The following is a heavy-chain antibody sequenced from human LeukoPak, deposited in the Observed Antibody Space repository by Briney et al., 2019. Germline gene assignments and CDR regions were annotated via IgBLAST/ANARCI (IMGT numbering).Heavy chain of an antibody. V-gene: IGHV3-48*03. J-gene: IGHJ6*04. CDR1: GLTFSSYE. CDR2: ISSSGSTI. CDR3: AELGITMIGGV. Sequence: GGSLRHSCAAYGLTFSSYEMNWGRQAPGKGLEWVSYISSSGSTIYYADSVKGRFTISRDNAKNSLYLQMNSLRAEDTAVYYCAELGITMIGGVWGKGTTVTISS. D-gene: IGHD3-10*02.